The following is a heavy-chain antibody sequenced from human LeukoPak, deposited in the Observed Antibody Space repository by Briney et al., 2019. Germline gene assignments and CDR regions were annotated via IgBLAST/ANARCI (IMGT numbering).Heavy chain of an antibody. CDR3: ARDQDFEISELYYDVFDL. Sequence: GGSLRLSCATSQITFSRYWMAWVRQAPGKGLEWVANINQDGKKENYVDSVKGRFTISRDNAKSSLFLQMNSLGVEDTAVYYCARDQDFEISELYYDVFDLWGRGTMITVSS. CDR2: INQDGKKE. V-gene: IGHV3-7*03. CDR1: QITFSRYW. D-gene: IGHD3-10*01. J-gene: IGHJ3*01.